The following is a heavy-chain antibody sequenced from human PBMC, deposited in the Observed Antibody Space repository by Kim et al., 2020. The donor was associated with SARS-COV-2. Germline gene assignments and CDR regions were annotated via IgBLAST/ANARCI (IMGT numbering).Heavy chain of an antibody. CDR1: GYSITYHY. D-gene: IGHD2-2*02. V-gene: IGHV1-45*02. Sequence: SVKVSCKASGYSITYHYMHWARQAPGQALEWMGWITPFNVDTKYAQKFQDRLTISRDTSMTTVYMELTSLRPDDTAMYYCARGVAYTYPDYWGQGTLVTVSS. J-gene: IGHJ4*02. CDR3: ARGVAYTYPDY. CDR2: ITPFNVDT.